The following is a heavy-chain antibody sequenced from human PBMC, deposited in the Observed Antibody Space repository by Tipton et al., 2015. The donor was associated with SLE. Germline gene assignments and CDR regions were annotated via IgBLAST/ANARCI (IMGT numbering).Heavy chain of an antibody. J-gene: IGHJ3*02. V-gene: IGHV3-9*01. D-gene: IGHD3-22*01. CDR2: ISWDSGSI. Sequence: SLRLSCAASGFTFDDYAMHWVRQAPGKGLEWVSGISWDSGSIGYADSVKGRFTISRDDSKSIAYLQMNSLKTEDTAVYYCTRDSYCYDSSGYSDAFDSWGQGTIVTVSS. CDR1: GFTFDDYA. CDR3: TRDSYCYDSSGYSDAFDS.